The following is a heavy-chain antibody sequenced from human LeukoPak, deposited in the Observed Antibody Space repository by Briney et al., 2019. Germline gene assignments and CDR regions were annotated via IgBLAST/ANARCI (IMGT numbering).Heavy chain of an antibody. V-gene: IGHV1-2*02. D-gene: IGHD3-22*01. CDR1: GYTFTGYY. CDR3: ARGDYCDSSGYYYGGLIDY. CDR2: INPNSGGT. Sequence: GASVKVSCKASGYTFTGYYMHWVRQAPGQGLEWMGWINPNSGGTNYAQKFQGRVTMTRDTSISTAYMELSRLRSDDTAVYYCARGDYCDSSGYYYGGLIDYWGQGTLVTVSS. J-gene: IGHJ4*02.